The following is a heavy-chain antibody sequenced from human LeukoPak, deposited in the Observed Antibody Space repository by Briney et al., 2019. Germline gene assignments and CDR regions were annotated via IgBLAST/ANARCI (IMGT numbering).Heavy chain of an antibody. CDR2: ISYDGSNK. Sequence: GGSLRLSCAASGFTFSSYAMHWVRQAPGKGLEWVAVISYDGSNKYYADSVKGRFTISRDNSKNTLYLQMNSLRAEDTAVYYCATRGPEAHYDILTGYYSYYGMDVWGQGTTVTVSS. CDR1: GFTFSSYA. CDR3: ATRGPEAHYDILTGYYSYYGMDV. V-gene: IGHV3-30-3*01. J-gene: IGHJ6*02. D-gene: IGHD3-9*01.